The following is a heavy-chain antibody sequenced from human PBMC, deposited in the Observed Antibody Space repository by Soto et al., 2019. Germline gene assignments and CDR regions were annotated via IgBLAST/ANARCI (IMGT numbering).Heavy chain of an antibody. V-gene: IGHV3-48*03. J-gene: IGHJ3*02. CDR2: ISSGGSSK. CDR3: AREGTADGLDI. Sequence: EGQLVESGGGWAQPGGSLSLSCAASGFTFSSFEMNWVRQAPGKGLECVAYISSGGSSKFYADSVKGRFTISRDNAKNSLLLQMHSLAADDSAVYYCAREGTADGLDIWGQGTMVTVSS. CDR1: GFTFSSFE.